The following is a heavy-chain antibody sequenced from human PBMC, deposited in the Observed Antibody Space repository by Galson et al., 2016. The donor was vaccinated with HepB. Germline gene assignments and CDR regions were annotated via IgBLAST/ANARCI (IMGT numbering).Heavy chain of an antibody. CDR2: IFYSGST. CDR3: ATGRHYYGSEY. Sequence: TLSLTCTVSRASVNTDNYYWSWIRQPPGEGLEWIGYIFYSGSTNYNPSLKSRLTISLDTAKNQFSLKLTSVTAADTAVYYCATGRHYYGSEYWGQGTLVTVSS. D-gene: IGHD3-10*01. CDR1: RASVNTDNYY. V-gene: IGHV4-61*01. J-gene: IGHJ4*02.